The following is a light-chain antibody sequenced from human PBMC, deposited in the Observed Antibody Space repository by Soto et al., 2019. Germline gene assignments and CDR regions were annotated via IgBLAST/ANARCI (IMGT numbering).Light chain of an antibody. CDR1: SSNIGGNS. CDR2: DDN. Sequence: QSLLREPPSVSAAPGHKVTISCSGSSSNIGGNSVSWYQQLPGTAPKLLIYDDNKRPSGIPDRFSGSKSGTSATLGITGFQTGDEADYYCGSWDSSLSAYVFGTGTKVTVL. CDR3: GSWDSSLSAYV. J-gene: IGLJ1*01. V-gene: IGLV1-51*01.